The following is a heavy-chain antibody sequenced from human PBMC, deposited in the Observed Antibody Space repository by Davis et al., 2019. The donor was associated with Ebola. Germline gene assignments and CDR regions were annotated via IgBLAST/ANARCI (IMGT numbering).Heavy chain of an antibody. CDR3: ATCGFCISTTGIDY. V-gene: IGHV3-23*01. CDR1: GFTFRNYA. CDR2: ISGAGYNT. D-gene: IGHD1-1*01. J-gene: IGHJ4*02. Sequence: PGGSLRFSCEASGFTFRNYAMNWVRQGPGQGLEWVSGISGAGYNTYHADSVKGRFTISRDNSKNTLYLQMNSLSADDTAVYYCATCGFCISTTGIDYRGQGTLVTVSS.